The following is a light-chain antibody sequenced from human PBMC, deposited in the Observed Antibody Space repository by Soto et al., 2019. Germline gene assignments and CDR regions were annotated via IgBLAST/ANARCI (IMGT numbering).Light chain of an antibody. CDR1: QSVLYSSNNKNY. Sequence: DIVMTQSPDSLAVSLGERATINCKSSQSVLYSSNNKNYLAWHQQKPGQPPKLLIYWASTRESGVPDRFSGSGSGTDFTLNISSLQAEDVAVYYCQQYYSTPLPFGGGTKVEIK. CDR2: WAS. J-gene: IGKJ4*01. CDR3: QQYYSTPLP. V-gene: IGKV4-1*01.